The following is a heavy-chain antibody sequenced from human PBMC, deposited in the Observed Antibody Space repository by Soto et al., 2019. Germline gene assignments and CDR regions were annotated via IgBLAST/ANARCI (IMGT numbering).Heavy chain of an antibody. Sequence: SETLSLTCAVSGCSISSGGYSWSWIRQPPGKGLEWIGYIYHSGSTYYNPSLKSRVTISVDTSKNQFSLKLSSVTAADTAVYYCARDRNWKGYYGMDVWGQGTTVTVSS. J-gene: IGHJ6*02. D-gene: IGHD1-1*01. CDR2: IYHSGST. V-gene: IGHV4-30-2*01. CDR3: ARDRNWKGYYGMDV. CDR1: GCSISSGGYS.